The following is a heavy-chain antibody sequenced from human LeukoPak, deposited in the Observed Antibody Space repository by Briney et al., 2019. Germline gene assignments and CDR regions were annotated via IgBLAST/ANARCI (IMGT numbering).Heavy chain of an antibody. CDR2: INPNSGGT. J-gene: IGHJ4*02. D-gene: IGHD3-10*01. V-gene: IGHV1-2*02. CDR3: ARQRPPMVRANYFDY. CDR1: GYTFTGYY. Sequence: ASVKVSCKASGYTFTGYYMHWVRQAPGQGLEWMGWINPNSGGTNYAQKFQGRVTMTRDTSISTAYMELSRLRSDDTAVYYCARQRPPMVRANYFDYWGQGTLVTVSS.